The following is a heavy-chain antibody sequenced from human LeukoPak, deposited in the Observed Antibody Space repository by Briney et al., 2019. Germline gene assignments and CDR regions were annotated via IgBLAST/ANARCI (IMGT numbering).Heavy chain of an antibody. V-gene: IGHV4-39*07. D-gene: IGHD1-14*01. J-gene: IGHJ5*02. Sequence: SETLSLTCTVSGGSISSSSYYWGWIRRPPGKGLEWIGSIYYSGSTYYNPSLKSRVTMPVDTSKNQFSLKLSSVTAADTAVYYCARDRDRWFDPWGQGTLVTVSS. CDR1: GGSISSSSYY. CDR2: IYYSGST. CDR3: ARDRDRWFDP.